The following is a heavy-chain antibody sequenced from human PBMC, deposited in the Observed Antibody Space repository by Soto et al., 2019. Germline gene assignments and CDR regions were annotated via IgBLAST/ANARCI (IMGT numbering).Heavy chain of an antibody. J-gene: IGHJ5*02. Sequence: PSQTLSLTCAISGDSVSSNSAAWNWIRQSPSRGLEWLGRTYYRSKWYNDYAVSVKSRITINPDTSKNQFSLKLNSVTPEDTAVYYCARDVPDIVVVVAATEPFDPWGQGTLVTVSS. CDR3: ARDVPDIVVVVAATEPFDP. CDR1: GDSVSSNSAA. D-gene: IGHD2-15*01. CDR2: TYYRSKWYN. V-gene: IGHV6-1*01.